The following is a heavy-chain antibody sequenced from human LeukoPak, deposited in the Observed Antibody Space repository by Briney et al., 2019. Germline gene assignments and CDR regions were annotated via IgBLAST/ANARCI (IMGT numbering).Heavy chain of an antibody. J-gene: IGHJ6*02. D-gene: IGHD3-16*01. CDR2: INHNGNVN. CDR3: ARGGGLDV. CDR1: GFTFSSYW. Sequence: TGGSLRLSCAASGFTFSSYWMNWARQAPGKGLEWVASINHNGNVNYYVDPVKGRFTISRDNAKNSLYLQMSNLRAKDTAVYFCARGGGLDVWGQGATVTVSS. V-gene: IGHV3-7*03.